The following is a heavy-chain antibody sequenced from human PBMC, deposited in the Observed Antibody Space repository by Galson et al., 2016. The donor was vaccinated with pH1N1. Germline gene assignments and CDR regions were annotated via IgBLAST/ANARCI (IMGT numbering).Heavy chain of an antibody. D-gene: IGHD3-22*01. CDR3: AREASYYFESSGYFDY. CDR2: IYYSGST. Sequence: LTCTVSGGSISSGDYYWSWIRQPPGKGLEWIGHIYYSGSTYYNPSLKSRVTISVDRAKNQFSLKMTSVTAADTAVYYCAREASYYFESSGYFDYWGQGTLVTVSS. CDR1: GGSISSGDYY. V-gene: IGHV4-30-4*08. J-gene: IGHJ4*02.